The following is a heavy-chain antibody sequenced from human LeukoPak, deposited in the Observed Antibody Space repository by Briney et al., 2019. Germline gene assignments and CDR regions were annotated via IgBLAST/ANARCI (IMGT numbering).Heavy chain of an antibody. CDR1: GFTFSSYA. Sequence: PGGSLRLSCAASGFTFSSYAMSWVRQAPGKGLEWVSAISGSGGSTYYADSVKGRFTFPRNNSKNTLYLQMNSLRAEDTAVYYCAKGYSGYASGDYWGQGTLVTVSS. CDR3: AKGYSGYASGDY. J-gene: IGHJ4*02. CDR2: ISGSGGST. V-gene: IGHV3-23*01. D-gene: IGHD5-12*01.